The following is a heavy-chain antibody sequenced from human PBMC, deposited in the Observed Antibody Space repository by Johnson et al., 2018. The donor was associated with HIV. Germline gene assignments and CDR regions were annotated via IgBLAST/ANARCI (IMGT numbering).Heavy chain of an antibody. J-gene: IGHJ3*01. CDR3: ARGQIEARWSDALHF. D-gene: IGHD2/OR15-2a*01. CDR1: GFTFDDYA. Sequence: VQLVESGGGLVQPGRSLRLSCAASGFTFDDYAMHWVRQAPGKGLEWVSGISWNSGSIGYADSVKGRFTISRDNSKNTLYLVINRVRPEDTAVYYCARGQIEARWSDALHFWGQGTKVTISS. V-gene: IGHV3-9*01. CDR2: ISWNSGSI.